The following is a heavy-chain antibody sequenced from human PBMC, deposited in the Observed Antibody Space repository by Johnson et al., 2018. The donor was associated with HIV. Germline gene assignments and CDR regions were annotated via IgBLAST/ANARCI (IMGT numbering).Heavy chain of an antibody. CDR1: GLSFSNFG. CDR3: AGNWGAVGDAFDV. V-gene: IGHV3-30*03. Sequence: QVQLVESGGGVVQPGKSLTLSCVVSGLSFSNFGIHWVRQAPGKGPEWVAVISFDGNLKKYADSVKGRFTISRDNSKNTLYLQMTSLRPEDTAVYYCAGNWGAVGDAFDVWGQGTMVTVYS. D-gene: IGHD7-27*01. J-gene: IGHJ3*01. CDR2: ISFDGNLK.